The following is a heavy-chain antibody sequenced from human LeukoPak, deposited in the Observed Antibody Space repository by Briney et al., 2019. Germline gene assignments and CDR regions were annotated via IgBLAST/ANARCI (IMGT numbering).Heavy chain of an antibody. CDR3: ARRLTQYDCFDP. J-gene: IGHJ5*02. CDR2: TYYRSTWYN. V-gene: IGHV6-1*01. CDR1: GDSVSSNSAA. Sequence: SQTLSVTCAISGDSVSSNSAAWNWIRQSPSRGLEWLGRTYYRSTWYNDYAVSVRGRITVNPDTSKNQFSLHLNSVTPEDTAVYYCARRLTQYDCFDPWGQGILVTVSS. D-gene: IGHD2-2*01.